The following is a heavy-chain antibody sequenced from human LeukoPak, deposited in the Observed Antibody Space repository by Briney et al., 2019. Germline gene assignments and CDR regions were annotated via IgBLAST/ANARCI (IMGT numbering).Heavy chain of an antibody. J-gene: IGHJ4*02. CDR2: ISSSSSYI. D-gene: IGHD3-10*01. V-gene: IGHV3-21*01. Sequence: PGGSLRLSCAASGFTFSSYEMNWVRQAPGKGLEWVSSISSSSSYIYYADSVKGRFTISRDNAKNSLYLQMNSLRAEDTAVYYCARGSYYYGSGSYFLFDYWGQGTLVTVSS. CDR1: GFTFSSYE. CDR3: ARGSYYYGSGSYFLFDY.